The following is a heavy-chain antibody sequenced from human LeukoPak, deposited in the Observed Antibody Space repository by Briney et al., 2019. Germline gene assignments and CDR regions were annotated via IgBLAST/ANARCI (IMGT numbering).Heavy chain of an antibody. CDR2: ISSSSSYI. CDR3: AKRSAESSGYFDY. J-gene: IGHJ4*02. V-gene: IGHV3-21*04. CDR1: GFTFSSYS. D-gene: IGHD6-19*01. Sequence: GGSLRLSCAASGFTFSSYSMNWVRQAPGKGLEWVSSISSSSSYIYYADSVKGRFTISRDNSKNMLYLQMNSLRAEDTAVYYCAKRSAESSGYFDYWGQGTLVTVSS.